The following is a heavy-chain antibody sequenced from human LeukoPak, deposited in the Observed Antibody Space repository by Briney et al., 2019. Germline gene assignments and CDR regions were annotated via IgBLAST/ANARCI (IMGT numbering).Heavy chain of an antibody. CDR1: GGSISSGYYY. CDR2: SSYSGFT. J-gene: IGHJ4*02. CDR3: ARDFSASDETYYFDY. V-gene: IGHV4-39*07. D-gene: IGHD5-12*01. Sequence: SETLSLTCNVSGGSISSGYYYWGWIRQPPGKGLEWIGSSSYSGFTYYNPSLDSRVTISVDTSRDQFSLRLSSVTAADTAVYYCARDFSASDETYYFDYWGQGTLVTVSS.